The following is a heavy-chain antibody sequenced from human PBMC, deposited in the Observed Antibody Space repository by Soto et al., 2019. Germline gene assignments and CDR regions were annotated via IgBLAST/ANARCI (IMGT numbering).Heavy chain of an antibody. D-gene: IGHD6-19*01. CDR1: GFTFSSYS. CDR2: ISSSSSTI. Sequence: GGSLGLSCAASGFTFSSYSMNWVRQAPGKGLEWVSYISSSSSTIYYADSVKGRFTISRDNAKNSLYLQMNSLRDEDTAVYYCARDRQWLVRYYYGMDVWGQGTTVTVSS. CDR3: ARDRQWLVRYYYGMDV. J-gene: IGHJ6*02. V-gene: IGHV3-48*02.